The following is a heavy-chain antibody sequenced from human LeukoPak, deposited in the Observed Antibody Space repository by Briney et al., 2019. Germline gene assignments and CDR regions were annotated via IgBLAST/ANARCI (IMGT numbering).Heavy chain of an antibody. CDR1: GFTFSSYS. Sequence: GGSLRLSCAASGFTFSSYSMNWVRQAPGKGLGWVSSISSSSSYIYYADSVKGRFTISRDNAKNSLYLQMNSLRAEDTAVYYCARGLARNKYSSRGYGDVWGKGTTVTVSS. CDR3: ARGLARNKYSSRGYGDV. J-gene: IGHJ6*04. D-gene: IGHD6-13*01. V-gene: IGHV3-21*01. CDR2: ISSSSSYI.